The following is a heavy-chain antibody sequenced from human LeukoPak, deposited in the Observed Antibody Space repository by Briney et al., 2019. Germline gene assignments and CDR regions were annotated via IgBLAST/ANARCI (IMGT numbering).Heavy chain of an antibody. CDR1: GFTFSSYA. Sequence: PGGSLRLSCAASGFTFSSYAMIWARQAPGKGLECVSAISGSGGSTYYADSVKGRFTISRDNSKNTLYLKMNSLIAEDTAVYSCAKDQGLAAAGTVFYYYYYGMDVWGQGTTVTVSS. CDR2: ISGSGGST. D-gene: IGHD6-13*01. CDR3: AKDQGLAAAGTVFYYYYYGMDV. V-gene: IGHV3-23*01. J-gene: IGHJ6*02.